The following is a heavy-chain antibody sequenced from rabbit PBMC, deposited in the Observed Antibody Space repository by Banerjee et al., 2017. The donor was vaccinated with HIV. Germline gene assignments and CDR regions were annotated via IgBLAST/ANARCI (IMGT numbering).Heavy chain of an antibody. Sequence: QEQLEESGGGLVKPEGSLTLSCKASGIDFSSYYFMCWVRQAPGKGLEWIGCIYAGSGSAYYASWAKGRFTISKTSSTTVTLQMTSLTAADTATYFCARDNRDDYSHWGDFDLWGPGTLVTVS. D-gene: IGHD2-1*01. V-gene: IGHV1S45*01. CDR1: GIDFSSYYF. CDR2: IYAGSGSA. CDR3: ARDNRDDYSHWGDFDL. J-gene: IGHJ4*01.